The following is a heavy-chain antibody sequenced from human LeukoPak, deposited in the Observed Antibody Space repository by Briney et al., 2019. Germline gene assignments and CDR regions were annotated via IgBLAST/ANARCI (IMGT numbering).Heavy chain of an antibody. CDR2: IIPIFGTA. J-gene: IGHJ6*03. D-gene: IGHD2-15*01. CDR1: GGTFSSYA. V-gene: IGHV1-69*06. Sequence: SVKVSCKASGGTFSSYAISWVRQAPGQGLEWMGGIIPIFGTANYAQKFQGRVTITANKSTSTAYMELSSLRSEDTAVYYCARTVAATRHYYYMDVWGKGTTVTVSS. CDR3: ARTVAATRHYYYMDV.